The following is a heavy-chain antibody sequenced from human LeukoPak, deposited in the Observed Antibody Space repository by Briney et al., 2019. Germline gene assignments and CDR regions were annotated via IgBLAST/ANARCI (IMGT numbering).Heavy chain of an antibody. Sequence: GGSLRLSCAVSGITLSNYGMSWVRQAPGKGLEYVSAITGDGASPYYANSVKGRFTISRDNSKNTLYLQMGSLRAEDMAVYFCARGRIGYYDYWGQGTLVTVSS. D-gene: IGHD2-15*01. CDR2: ITGDGASP. V-gene: IGHV3-64*01. CDR3: ARGRIGYYDY. CDR1: GITLSNYG. J-gene: IGHJ4*02.